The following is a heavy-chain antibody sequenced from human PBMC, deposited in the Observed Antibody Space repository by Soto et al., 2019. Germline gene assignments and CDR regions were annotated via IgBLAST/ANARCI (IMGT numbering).Heavy chain of an antibody. D-gene: IGHD1-20*01. CDR2: FDPEDGET. CDR1: GNTLSELY. CDR3: APALGQYNRWSTSYYFDY. Sequence: ASVKVSCKVSGNTLSELYMHWVRQAPGKGLEWMGGFDPEDGETIYAQKFQGRVTMTEDTSTDTAYMELSSLRSEDTAVYYCAPALGQYNRWSTSYYFDYWGQGTLVTVSS. J-gene: IGHJ4*02. V-gene: IGHV1-24*01.